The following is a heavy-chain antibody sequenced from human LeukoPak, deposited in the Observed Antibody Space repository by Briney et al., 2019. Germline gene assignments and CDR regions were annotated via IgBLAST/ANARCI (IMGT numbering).Heavy chain of an antibody. Sequence: GRSLRLSCAASGFTFSSYSMHWVRHAPGNGLEWVAVISFDGSDKYYADSVKGRFTISRDNSENTLYVQMNSLRVEDTAVYYCARVLDSSGYYLTDYYYGMDVWGQGTTVTVSS. V-gene: IGHV3-30*04. CDR2: ISFDGSDK. CDR3: ARVLDSSGYYLTDYYYGMDV. CDR1: GFTFSSYS. J-gene: IGHJ6*02. D-gene: IGHD3-22*01.